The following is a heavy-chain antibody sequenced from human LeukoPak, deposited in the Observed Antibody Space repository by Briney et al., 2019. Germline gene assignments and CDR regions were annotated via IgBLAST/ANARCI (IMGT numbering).Heavy chain of an antibody. J-gene: IGHJ4*02. D-gene: IGHD5-18*01. CDR1: GFTFSRYG. V-gene: IGHV3-30*02. CDR3: AKDTSGYSYGLFDY. Sequence: PGGSLSLSCAASGFTFSRYGMHCVRHAPGKGLEGVAFIRYDGSNKYYADSVKGRFTISRDNSKNTLYLQMNSLRAEDTAVYYCAKDTSGYSYGLFDYWGQGTLVTVSS. CDR2: IRYDGSNK.